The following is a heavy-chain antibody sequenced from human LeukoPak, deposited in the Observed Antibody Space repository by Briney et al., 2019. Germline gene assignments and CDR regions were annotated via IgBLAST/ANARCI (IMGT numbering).Heavy chain of an antibody. Sequence: ASVKVSCKASGYTFSGYYIHWVRQAPGQGLEWMGWINPHSSGTNYAQKFQGRVTMTRDTSISTAFMELSSLRSEDTAVYYCAREGTAMVFLFGYYFDYWGQGTLVTVSS. CDR1: GYTFSGYY. CDR2: INPHSSGT. CDR3: AREGTAMVFLFGYYFDY. V-gene: IGHV1-2*02. J-gene: IGHJ4*02. D-gene: IGHD5-18*01.